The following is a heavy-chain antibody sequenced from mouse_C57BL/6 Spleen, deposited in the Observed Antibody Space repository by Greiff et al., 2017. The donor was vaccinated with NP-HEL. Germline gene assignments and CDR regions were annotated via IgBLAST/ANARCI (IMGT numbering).Heavy chain of an antibody. J-gene: IGHJ4*01. CDR3: ARGLGRRGHLYAMDY. V-gene: IGHV5-17*01. Sequence: DVHLVESGGGLVKPGGSLKLSCAASGFTFSDYGMHWVRQAPEKGLEWVAYISSGSSTIYYADTVKGRFTISRDNAKNTLFLHMTSLRSEDTALYYCARGLGRRGHLYAMDYWGQGTSVTVSA. D-gene: IGHD4-1*01. CDR2: ISSGSSTI. CDR1: GFTFSDYG.